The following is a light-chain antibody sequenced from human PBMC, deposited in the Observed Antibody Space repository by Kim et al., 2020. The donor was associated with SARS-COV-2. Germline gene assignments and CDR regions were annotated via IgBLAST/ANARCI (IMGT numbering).Light chain of an antibody. CDR1: SIGGKS. CDR3: QVWDSSTDHWV. J-gene: IGLJ3*02. CDR2: YDS. V-gene: IGLV3-21*04. Sequence: SYELTQPPSVSVAPGETARIACGGNSIGGKSVHWYQQKPGQAPALVMYYDSDRPSGIPERFSGSHSGNTATLTISRVEAGDEADFYCQVWDSSTDHWVFGGGTKLTVL.